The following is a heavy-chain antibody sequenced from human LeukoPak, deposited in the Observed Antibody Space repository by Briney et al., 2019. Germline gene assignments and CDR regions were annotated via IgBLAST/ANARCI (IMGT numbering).Heavy chain of an antibody. V-gene: IGHV4-38-2*01. CDR2: IYHSGST. D-gene: IGHD3-22*01. CDR3: ARATPYYYYDSSGYHFDY. J-gene: IGHJ4*02. CDR1: GYSISSGYY. Sequence: SETLSLTCAVSGYSISSGYYWGWIRQPPGKGLEWIGSIYHSGSTYYNPSLKSRVTISVDTSKNQFSLKLSSVTAADTAVYYCARATPYYYYDSSGYHFDYWGQGTLVTVSS.